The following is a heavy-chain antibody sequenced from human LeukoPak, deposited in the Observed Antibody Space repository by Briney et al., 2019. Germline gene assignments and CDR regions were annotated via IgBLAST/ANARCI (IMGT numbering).Heavy chain of an antibody. D-gene: IGHD3-22*01. CDR3: ARGSPKTVYYYDSSGSYMGAFDI. CDR1: GFTFSSYW. J-gene: IGHJ3*02. Sequence: PGGSLRLSCAASGFTFSSYWMSWVRQAPGKGLEWVANIKQDGSEKYYVDSVKGRFTISRDNAKNSLYLQMNSLRAEDTAVYYCARGSPKTVYYYDSSGSYMGAFDIWGQGTMVTVSS. CDR2: IKQDGSEK. V-gene: IGHV3-7*01.